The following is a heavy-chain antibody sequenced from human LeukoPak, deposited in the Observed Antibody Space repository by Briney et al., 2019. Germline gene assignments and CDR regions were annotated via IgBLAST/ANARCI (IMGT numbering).Heavy chain of an antibody. D-gene: IGHD3-3*01. CDR3: ARVPLTYDFWYYYGMDV. CDR1: GGSFSGYY. CDR2: INHSGST. J-gene: IGHJ6*02. V-gene: IGHV4-34*01. Sequence: SETLSLTCAVYGGSFSGYYWSWIRQPPGKGLEWLGEINHSGSTNYNPSLKSRVTISVDTSKNQFSLKLSSVTAADTAVYYCARVPLTYDFWYYYGMDVWGQGTTVTVSS.